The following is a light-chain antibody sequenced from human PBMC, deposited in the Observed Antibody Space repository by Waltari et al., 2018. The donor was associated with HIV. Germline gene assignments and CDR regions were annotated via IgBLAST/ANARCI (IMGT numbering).Light chain of an antibody. V-gene: IGLV1-36*01. CDR3: AAWDDYLNGYV. CDR2: YAD. CDR1: SSNLGTNA. Sequence: QSVLTQPPSVSEAPRQRITISCSAISSNLGTNAGHLYQQSPGKAHKLLIYYADLLSSGVSDRFSGSKSGTSASLAIRGLQSEDEAEYYCAAWDDYLNGYVFGSGTKVTVL. J-gene: IGLJ1*01.